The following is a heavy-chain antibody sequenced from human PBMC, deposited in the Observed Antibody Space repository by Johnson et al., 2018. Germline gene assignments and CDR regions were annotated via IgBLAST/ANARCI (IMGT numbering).Heavy chain of an antibody. Sequence: QVQLVQSGGGVVQPGRSLRLSCAASGFTFSSYGMHWVRQAPGKGLEWVAVISYDGSNKYYADSVKGRFTISRDNSKNTLYLQMNSLRAEDTAVYYCAKDPQRWGDYYYYYMDVWVKGTTVTVSS. D-gene: IGHD1-26*01. V-gene: IGHV3-30*18. CDR1: GFTFSSYG. CDR2: ISYDGSNK. CDR3: AKDPQRWGDYYYYYMDV. J-gene: IGHJ6*03.